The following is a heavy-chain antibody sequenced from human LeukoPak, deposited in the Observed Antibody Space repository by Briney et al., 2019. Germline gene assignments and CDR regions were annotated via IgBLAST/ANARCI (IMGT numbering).Heavy chain of an antibody. D-gene: IGHD5-18*01. CDR1: GGSISSGGYY. V-gene: IGHV4-31*03. J-gene: IGHJ4*02. CDR2: IYYSGST. CDR3: ARVTAMVLNYFDY. Sequence: PSQTLSLTCTVSGGSISSGGYYWSWIRQHPGKGLEWIGYIYYSGSTYYNPSLKSRVTISVDTSKNQFSLKLSSVTAADTAVHYCARVTAMVLNYFDYWGQGTLVTVSS.